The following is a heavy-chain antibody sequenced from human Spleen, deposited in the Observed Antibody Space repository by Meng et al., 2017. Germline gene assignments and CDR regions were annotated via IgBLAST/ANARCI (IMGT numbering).Heavy chain of an antibody. Sequence: YWIGWVRQMPGKGLEWIGEINHSGSTNYNPSLKSRVTISVDTSKNQFSLKLSSVTAADTAVYYCARCVRYYDFWSGYYFSDAFDIWGQGTMVTVSS. CDR1: Y. D-gene: IGHD3-3*01. CDR3: ARCVRYYDFWSGYYFSDAFDI. V-gene: IGHV4-34*01. CDR2: INHSGST. J-gene: IGHJ3*02.